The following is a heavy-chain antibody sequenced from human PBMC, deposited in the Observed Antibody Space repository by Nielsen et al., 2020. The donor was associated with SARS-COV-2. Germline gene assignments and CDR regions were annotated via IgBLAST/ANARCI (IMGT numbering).Heavy chain of an antibody. CDR2: ISGSGGST. D-gene: IGHD5-18*01. CDR3: AKGVDTAMAVFDY. V-gene: IGHV3-23*01. J-gene: IGHJ4*02. Sequence: GESLKISCAASGFTFSSYAMSWVRQAPGKGLEWVSAISGSGGSTYYADSVKGRFTISRDNSKNTLYLQMNSLRAEDTAVYYCAKGVDTAMAVFDYWGQGTLVTVSS. CDR1: GFTFSSYA.